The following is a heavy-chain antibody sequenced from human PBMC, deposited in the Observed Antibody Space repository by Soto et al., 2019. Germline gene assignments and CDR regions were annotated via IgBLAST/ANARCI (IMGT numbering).Heavy chain of an antibody. CDR1: GYIFTNYD. CDR2: VSGYTGNT. D-gene: IGHD3-10*01. J-gene: IGHJ6*02. CDR3: TRFGSAPYYYYGVDV. Sequence: QVQLVQSETEVKKPGASVKVSCKASGYIFTNYDITWVRQAPGQGLEWMGWVSGYTGNTKYAQKFQDRVTMTTDTSTSTVYMELRSLRSHDTAVYYCTRFGSAPYYYYGVDVWGQGTTVFVSS. V-gene: IGHV1-18*01.